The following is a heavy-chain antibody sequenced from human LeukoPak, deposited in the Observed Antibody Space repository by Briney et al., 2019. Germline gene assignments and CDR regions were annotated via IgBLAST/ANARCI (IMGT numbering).Heavy chain of an antibody. CDR1: GFTFSSYS. CDR2: ISRSSSTI. Sequence: TGGSLRLSCAASGFTFSSYSMNWVRQAPGKGLEWVSYISRSSSTIKYADSVKGRFTISRDHAKNSLYLQMNSLRVEDTAVYYCARDASRYCSGGNCYSGLLGYFDYWGQGTLVTVSS. V-gene: IGHV3-48*01. J-gene: IGHJ4*02. D-gene: IGHD2-15*01. CDR3: ARDASRYCSGGNCYSGLLGYFDY.